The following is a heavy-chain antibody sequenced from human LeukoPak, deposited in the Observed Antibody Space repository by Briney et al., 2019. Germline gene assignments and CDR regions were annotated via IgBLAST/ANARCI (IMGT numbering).Heavy chain of an antibody. Sequence: PGGSLRLSCAASGFTFSTYTMHWVRQAPGKGLEYVSGIGSDGDSTYYANSVQGRFTISRDNSKNTLHLQMGSLRAEDMAVYYCARAGTYSSGWHFFDHWGQGTLVTVSS. CDR1: GFTFSTYT. V-gene: IGHV3-64*01. D-gene: IGHD6-19*01. J-gene: IGHJ4*02. CDR3: ARAGTYSSGWHFFDH. CDR2: IGSDGDST.